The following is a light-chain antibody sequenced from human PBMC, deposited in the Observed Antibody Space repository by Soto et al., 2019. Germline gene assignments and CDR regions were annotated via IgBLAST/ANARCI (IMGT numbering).Light chain of an antibody. CDR3: QQFNV. V-gene: IGKV1-13*02. Sequence: AIQLTQSPSSLSASVGDRVTITCRASQGISSALAWYQQKPGKAPKLLIYDASSLESGVPSRFSGSGSGTDFTLTISSLQPEDFATYYCQQFNVFGRGTKVEIK. J-gene: IGKJ4*01. CDR1: QGISSA. CDR2: DAS.